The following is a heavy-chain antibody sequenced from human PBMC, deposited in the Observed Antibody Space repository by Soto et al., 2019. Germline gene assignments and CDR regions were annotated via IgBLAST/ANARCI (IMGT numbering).Heavy chain of an antibody. CDR3: VRALPVTGFFDS. D-gene: IGHD6-19*01. J-gene: IGHJ4*02. CDR2: TFYRSKWYN. Sequence: SQTLSLTCAISGDSVSSNSAAWNWIRQSPSRGLEWLGRTFYRSKWYNDYAPSVKGRITINPDTSMNQLSLQLNSVTPEDTAVYYCVRALPVTGFFDSWGQGTLVTVSS. V-gene: IGHV6-1*01. CDR1: GDSVSSNSAA.